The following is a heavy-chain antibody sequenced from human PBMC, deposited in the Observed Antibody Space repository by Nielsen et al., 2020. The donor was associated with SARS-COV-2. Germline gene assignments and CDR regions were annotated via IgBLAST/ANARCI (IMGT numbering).Heavy chain of an antibody. CDR2: IYYSGST. CDR1: GGSISSYY. J-gene: IGHJ4*02. D-gene: IGHD3-16*01. CDR3: ARGKSRGTFGY. Sequence: SETLSLTCTVSGGSISSYYWSWIRQPPGKGLEWIGYIYYSGSTNYNPSLKSRVTISVDTSKNQFSLKLSSVTAADTAVYYCARGKSRGTFGYWGQGTLVTVSS. V-gene: IGHV4-59*12.